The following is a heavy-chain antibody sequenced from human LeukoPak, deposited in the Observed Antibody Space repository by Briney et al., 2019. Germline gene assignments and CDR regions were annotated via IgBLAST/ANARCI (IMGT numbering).Heavy chain of an antibody. CDR1: GGSISSYY. Sequence: SETLSLTCTVSGGSISSYYWSWLRQPPGKGLEWIGYIYYSGSTNYNPPLKSRVTISVDKSKNQFSLKLSSVTAADTAVYYCARARGSPSYYYDSSGYSLVLDAFDIWGQGTMVTVSS. V-gene: IGHV4-59*01. D-gene: IGHD3-22*01. CDR3: ARARGSPSYYYDSSGYSLVLDAFDI. J-gene: IGHJ3*02. CDR2: IYYSGST.